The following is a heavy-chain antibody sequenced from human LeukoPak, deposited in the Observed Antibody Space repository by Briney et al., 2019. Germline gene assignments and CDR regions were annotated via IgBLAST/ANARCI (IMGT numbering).Heavy chain of an antibody. CDR3: TKEAQEDYSYYMYV. CDR1: GFTFDDYA. Sequence: GGSLRLSCAASGFTFDDYAMHWVRQAPGKGLEWVSLINWDGGSTYYADSVKGRFTISRDNSKNSLYLQMNGLRAEDTALYYCTKEAQEDYSYYMYVWGKGTTVTVSS. CDR2: INWDGGST. J-gene: IGHJ6*03. V-gene: IGHV3-43D*03.